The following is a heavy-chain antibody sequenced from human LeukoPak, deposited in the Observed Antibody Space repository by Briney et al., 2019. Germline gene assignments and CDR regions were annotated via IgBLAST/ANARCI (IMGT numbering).Heavy chain of an antibody. J-gene: IGHJ6*02. V-gene: IGHV3-11*01. D-gene: IGHD6-25*01. CDR1: GFTFSDYY. Sequence: KPGGSLRLSCAASGFTFSDYYMTWIRQAPGKGLEWLSYISSSGTTIYYADSVKGRFTISRDNAKNSLYLQINSVRAEDTAVYYCARDPSTGPQYYYYGMDVWGQGTTVTVSS. CDR3: ARDPSTGPQYYYYGMDV. CDR2: ISSSGTTI.